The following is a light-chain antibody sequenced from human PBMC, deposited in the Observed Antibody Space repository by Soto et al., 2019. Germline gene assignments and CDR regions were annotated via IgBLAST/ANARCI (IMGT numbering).Light chain of an antibody. CDR2: GAS. CDR3: QQYDSSPRT. CDR1: QSVSSSN. J-gene: IGKJ1*01. V-gene: IGKV3-20*01. Sequence: DIVVTQSPLSLPVTPVDPATLSFRASQSVSSSNLAWYQQKPGQAPRLLIYGASNRATGIPDRFSGSGSGTDFTLTISRLEPEDFAVYYCQQYDSSPRTFGQGTKVDI.